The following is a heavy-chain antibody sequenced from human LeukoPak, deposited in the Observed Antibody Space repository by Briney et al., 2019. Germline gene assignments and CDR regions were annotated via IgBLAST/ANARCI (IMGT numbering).Heavy chain of an antibody. CDR3: ARDTDDFQGLDI. CDR1: GFTLSSYA. Sequence: GGSLRLSCAASGFTLSSYAMSWVRQAPGKGLEWVSAISDSGNTYHADSVKGRFTISRASTENSLYLQMNSLRVEDTAVYYCARDTDDFQGLDIWGQGTVVTVSS. J-gene: IGHJ3*02. CDR2: ISDSGNT. V-gene: IGHV3-23*01. D-gene: IGHD3-3*01.